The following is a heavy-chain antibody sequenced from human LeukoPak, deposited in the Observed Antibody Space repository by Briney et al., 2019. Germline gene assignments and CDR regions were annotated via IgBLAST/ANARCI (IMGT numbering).Heavy chain of an antibody. J-gene: IGHJ6*04. D-gene: IGHD2-15*01. CDR1: GFTFSSYW. V-gene: IGHV3-74*01. CDR3: ARPLYCSGGSCYYPGAAYYYYGMDV. CDR2: INSDGSST. Sequence: GGSLRLSCAASGFTFSSYWMHWVRQAPGKGLVWVSRINSDGSSTSYADSVKGRFTISRDNAKNTLYLQMNSLRAEDTAVYYCARPLYCSGGSCYYPGAAYYYYGMDVWGKRTTVTVSS.